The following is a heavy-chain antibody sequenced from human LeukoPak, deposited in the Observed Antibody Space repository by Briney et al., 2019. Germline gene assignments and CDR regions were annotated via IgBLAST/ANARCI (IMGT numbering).Heavy chain of an antibody. J-gene: IGHJ4*02. Sequence: ASVKVSCKASGYTFTGYYMHWVRQAPGQGLEWMGWINTNTGNPTYAQGFTGRYVFSFDTSVSTAYLQISGLKADDTAVYYCGRDPKLGIRGYTYGYIDYWGQGTLVTVSS. CDR1: GYTFTGYY. CDR3: GRDPKLGIRGYTYGYIDY. CDR2: INTNTGNP. V-gene: IGHV7-4-1*02. D-gene: IGHD5-18*01.